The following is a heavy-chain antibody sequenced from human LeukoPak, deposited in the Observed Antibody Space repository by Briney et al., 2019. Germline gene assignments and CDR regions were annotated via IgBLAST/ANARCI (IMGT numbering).Heavy chain of an antibody. CDR1: GFTFGVYS. Sequence: GGSLRLSCAASGFTFGVYSMNWVRQSPGKGLEGVSYIIGSSSNIYSADSVKGRFTISRDNAKNSLYLQMNSLRAEDTAVYYCARESEKYYYDSSGYSAWGEGALVTVSS. V-gene: IGHV3-48*01. J-gene: IGHJ5*02. CDR2: IIGSSSNI. D-gene: IGHD3-22*01. CDR3: ARESEKYYYDSSGYSA.